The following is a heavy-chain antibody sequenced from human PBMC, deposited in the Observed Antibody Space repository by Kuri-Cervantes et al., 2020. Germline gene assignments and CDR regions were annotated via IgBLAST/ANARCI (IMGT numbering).Heavy chain of an antibody. CDR3: ARWSGEFIDY. CDR2: ISSDGSST. CDR1: GFTFSSYW. V-gene: IGHV3-74*01. D-gene: IGHD3-10*01. Sequence: GGSLRLSCAASGFTFSSYWMHWVRQAPGKGLVWVSRISSDGSSTSYADSVKGRFTISRDNAKNTLYLQMNSLRAEDTAVYYCARWSGEFIDYWGQGTLVTVSS. J-gene: IGHJ4*02.